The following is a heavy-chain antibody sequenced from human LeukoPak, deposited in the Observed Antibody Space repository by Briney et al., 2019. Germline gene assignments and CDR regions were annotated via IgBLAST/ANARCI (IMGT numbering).Heavy chain of an antibody. CDR2: IYSGGST. D-gene: IGHD2-2*01. V-gene: IGHV3-53*01. J-gene: IGHJ6*02. Sequence: GGSLRLSCAASGFTVSSNYMSWVRQAPGKGLEWVSVIYSGGSTYYADSVKGRFTISRDNSKNTLYLQMNSLRAEDTAVYYCARESIVVVPAAMRLDYYYYGMDVWGQGTTVTVSS. CDR3: ARESIVVVPAAMRLDYYYYGMDV. CDR1: GFTVSSNY.